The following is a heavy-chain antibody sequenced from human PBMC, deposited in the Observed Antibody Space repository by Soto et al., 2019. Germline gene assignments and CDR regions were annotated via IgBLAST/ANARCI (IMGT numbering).Heavy chain of an antibody. CDR1: GGSFSGYY. J-gene: IGHJ5*02. CDR2: INHSGST. Sequence: PSETLSLTCAVYGGSFSGYYWRWIRQPPGKGLEWIGEINHSGSTNYNPSLKSRVTISVDTSKNQFSLKLSSVTAADTAVYYLLRVLEWLLYNWFDPWGQGTLVTVSS. D-gene: IGHD3-3*01. V-gene: IGHV4-34*01. CDR3: LRVLEWLLYNWFDP.